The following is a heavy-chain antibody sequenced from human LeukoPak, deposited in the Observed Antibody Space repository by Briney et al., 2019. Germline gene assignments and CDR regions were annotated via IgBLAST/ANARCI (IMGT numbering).Heavy chain of an antibody. D-gene: IGHD6-6*01. CDR3: ARDLRLYSSSPRVGDY. Sequence: ASVKVSCKASGYTFTSYYMHWVRQAPGQGLEWMGIINPSGGSTSYAQKFQGRVTMTRDMSTSTVYMELSSLRSEDTAVYYCARDLRLYSSSPRVGDYWGQGTLVTVSS. CDR2: INPSGGST. V-gene: IGHV1-46*01. CDR1: GYTFTSYY. J-gene: IGHJ4*02.